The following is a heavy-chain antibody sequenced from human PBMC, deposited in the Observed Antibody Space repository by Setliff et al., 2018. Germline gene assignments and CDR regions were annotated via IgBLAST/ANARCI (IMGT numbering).Heavy chain of an antibody. Sequence: SETLSLTCTVSGDSINDYYWSWIRQPPGKGLKWIGYVFFTGDTDYNPSLGSRVTISLDRSKTQFSLKLSSVTAADTAVYYCARGGVTAVWDLTDWGQGTLVTVSS. V-gene: IGHV4-59*01. CDR2: VFFTGDT. J-gene: IGHJ4*02. CDR1: GDSINDYY. D-gene: IGHD2-21*02. CDR3: ARGGVTAVWDLTD.